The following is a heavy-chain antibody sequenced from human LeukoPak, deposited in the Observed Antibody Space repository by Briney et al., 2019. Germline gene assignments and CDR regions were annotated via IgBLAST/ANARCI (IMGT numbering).Heavy chain of an antibody. D-gene: IGHD3-10*01. J-gene: IGHJ4*02. Sequence: SETLSLTCTVSGGSISYSNSYWGWIRQPPGKGLEWIGEIYHSGSTNYNPSLKSRVTISVDKSKNQFSLKLSSVTAADTAVYYCASTTHYYGSYYFDYWGQGTLVTVSS. CDR2: IYHSGST. CDR3: ASTTHYYGSYYFDY. V-gene: IGHV4-39*07. CDR1: GGSISYSNSY.